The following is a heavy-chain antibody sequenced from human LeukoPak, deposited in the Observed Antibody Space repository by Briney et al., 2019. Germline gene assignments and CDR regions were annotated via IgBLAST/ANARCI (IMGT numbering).Heavy chain of an antibody. Sequence: GGSLRLSCAASGFIFSSYAMHWVRQAPGKGLEWVAVISYDGSNKYYADSVKGRFTISRDNSKNTLYLQMNSLRAEDTAVYYCARDYGVVVTTLKLFGPYTYWGQGTLVTVSS. CDR3: ARDYGVVVTTLKLFGPYTY. CDR2: ISYDGSNK. CDR1: GFIFSSYA. J-gene: IGHJ4*02. V-gene: IGHV3-30*01. D-gene: IGHD2-21*02.